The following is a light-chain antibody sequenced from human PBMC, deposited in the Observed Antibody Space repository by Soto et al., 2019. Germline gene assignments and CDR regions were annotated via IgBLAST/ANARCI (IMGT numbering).Light chain of an antibody. CDR2: GAS. Sequence: EIVLTQSPGTLSLSPGERATLSCRASQSVSSSYLAWYQQKPGQAPRLLIYGASSRATGIPDRFSGSGSGTDFTLTISRLEPEDFAVYYCQQYGSQGGFGQGTKVEIK. CDR1: QSVSSSY. J-gene: IGKJ1*01. V-gene: IGKV3-20*01. CDR3: QQYGSQGG.